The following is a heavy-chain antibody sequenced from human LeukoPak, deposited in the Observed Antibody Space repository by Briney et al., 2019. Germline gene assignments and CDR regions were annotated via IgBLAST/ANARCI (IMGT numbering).Heavy chain of an antibody. CDR1: GFTFGDYA. D-gene: IGHD3-22*01. V-gene: IGHV3-49*04. CDR2: IRSKAYGGTT. CDR3: TRDGVPYYYDSSGYFSWFDP. Sequence: GGSLRLSCTASGFTFGDYAMSWVRQAPGKGLEWVGFIRSKAYGGTTEYAASVKGRFTISRDDSKSIAYLQMNSLKTEDTAVYYCTRDGVPYYYDSSGYFSWFDPWGQGTLVTVSS. J-gene: IGHJ5*02.